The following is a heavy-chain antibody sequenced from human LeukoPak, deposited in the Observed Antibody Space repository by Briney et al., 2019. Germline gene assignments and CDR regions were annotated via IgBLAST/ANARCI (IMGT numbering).Heavy chain of an antibody. CDR1: GYTFTSYG. D-gene: IGHD3-9*01. V-gene: IGHV1-18*01. J-gene: IGHJ4*02. CDR3: ARVWGGGNLTGYYQDY. CDR2: ISAYNGNT. Sequence: ASVKVSCKASGYTFTSYGISWVRQAPGQGLEWMGWISAYNGNTNYAQKLQGRVTMTTDTSTSTAYMELRSLRSDDTAVYYCARVWGGGNLTGYYQDYWGQGTLVTVSS.